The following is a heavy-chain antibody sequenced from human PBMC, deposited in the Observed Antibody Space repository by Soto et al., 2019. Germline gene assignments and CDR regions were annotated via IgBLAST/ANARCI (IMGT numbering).Heavy chain of an antibody. Sequence: QLQLQESGPGLVKPSETLSLTCTVSGGSISSSSYYWAWIRQPPGKGLEWIGSLYYSGSTSYSPSLKSRVTIYVDTSKNKFSLKLSSVTAADTAVYYCAGHSGSYYNWYFDLWGRGTLVTVSS. CDR3: AGHSGSYYNWYFDL. CDR2: LYYSGST. D-gene: IGHD1-26*01. J-gene: IGHJ2*01. CDR1: GGSISSSSYY. V-gene: IGHV4-39*01.